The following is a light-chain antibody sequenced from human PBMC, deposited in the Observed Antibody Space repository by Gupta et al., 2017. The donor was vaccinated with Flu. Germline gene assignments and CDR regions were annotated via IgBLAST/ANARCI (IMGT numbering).Light chain of an antibody. V-gene: IGKV4-1*01. J-gene: IGKJ1*01. CDR3: HQYYSTPRT. Sequence: DIVMTASPDPLAVSLGDRATINCKSSQSVLYSSNNKNFLAWYQQKPGQSPRLLIYWASTRASGVPDRFSGSGSGTDFTLTISGLQAEDVAIYYCHQYYSTPRTFGQGTKVEIK. CDR1: QSVLYSSNNKNF. CDR2: WAS.